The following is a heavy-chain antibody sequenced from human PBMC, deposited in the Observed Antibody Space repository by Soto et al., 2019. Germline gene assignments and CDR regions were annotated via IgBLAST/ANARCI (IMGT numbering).Heavy chain of an antibody. V-gene: IGHV1-8*01. J-gene: IGHJ6*03. CDR2: MNPNSGNT. D-gene: IGHD2-2*01. Sequence: ASVKVSCKASGYTFTSYDINWVRQATGQGLEWMGWMNPNSGNTGYAQKFQGRVTMTRNTSMSTAYMELSSLRSEDTAVYYCAREFPTTSYYYYYYMDVWGKGTTVTVSS. CDR1: GYTFTSYD. CDR3: AREFPTTSYYYYYYMDV.